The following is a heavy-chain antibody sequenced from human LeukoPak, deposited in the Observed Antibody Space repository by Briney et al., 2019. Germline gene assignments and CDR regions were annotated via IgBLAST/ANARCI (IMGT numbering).Heavy chain of an antibody. CDR3: ARAPRITMVRGAPKRAFDI. CDR1: GGPFSGYY. Sequence: PSETLSLTCAVYGGPFSGYYWSWIRQPPGKGLEWIGEINHSGSTNYNPSLKSRVTISVDTSKNQFSLKLGSVTAADTAVYYCARAPRITMVRGAPKRAFDIWGQGTMVTVSS. D-gene: IGHD3-10*01. CDR2: INHSGST. V-gene: IGHV4-34*01. J-gene: IGHJ3*02.